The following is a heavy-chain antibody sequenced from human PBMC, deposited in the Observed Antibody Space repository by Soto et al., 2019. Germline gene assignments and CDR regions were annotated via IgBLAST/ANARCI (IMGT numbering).Heavy chain of an antibody. V-gene: IGHV3-33*01. CDR3: ARYFAGGTRDYGVDV. Sequence: SLRLSCAASGFTFYTYGMHWVRQVPGKGLQWVAIIWYDGGTKYYADSVRGRFTVSRDNSKNTLYLQMNSLRDEDTAMYYCARYFAGGTRDYGVDVWGQGTTVTVSS. D-gene: IGHD2-15*01. CDR2: IWYDGGTK. CDR1: GFTFYTYG. J-gene: IGHJ6*02.